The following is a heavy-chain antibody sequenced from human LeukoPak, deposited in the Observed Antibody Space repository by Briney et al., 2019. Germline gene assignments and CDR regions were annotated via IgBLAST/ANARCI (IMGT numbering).Heavy chain of an antibody. D-gene: IGHD6-13*01. CDR2: ISAYNGNT. V-gene: IGHV1-18*01. CDR1: GYTFTSYG. Sequence: ASVKVSCKASGYTFTSYGISWVRQAPGQGLEWMGWISAYNGNTNYAQKLQGRVTMTTDTSTSTAYMELRSLRADDTAVYYCARDLGYSSSWYLGVFDYWGQGTLVTVSS. CDR3: ARDLGYSSSWYLGVFDY. J-gene: IGHJ4*02.